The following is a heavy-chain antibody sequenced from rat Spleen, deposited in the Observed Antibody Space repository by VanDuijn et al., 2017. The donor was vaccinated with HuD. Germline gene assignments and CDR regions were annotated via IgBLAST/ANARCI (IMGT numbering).Heavy chain of an antibody. Sequence: EVHLVESGGGLVQPGGSLKLSCVASGFTFNNYWMTWIRQAPGKGLEWVSSITPDGGTTYYPDSVKGRFTISRDNAENTVFLQVNSLRSEDTATYYCAVAGYGYWGQGVMVTVSS. CDR2: ITPDGGTT. V-gene: IGHV5-58*01. D-gene: IGHD4-3*01. CDR3: AVAGYGY. CDR1: GFTFNNYW. J-gene: IGHJ2*01.